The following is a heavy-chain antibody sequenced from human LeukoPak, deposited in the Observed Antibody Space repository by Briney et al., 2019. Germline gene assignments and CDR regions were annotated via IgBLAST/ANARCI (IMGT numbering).Heavy chain of an antibody. CDR1: GFTFSSYG. J-gene: IGHJ4*02. CDR2: ISYDGSNK. CDR3: AKDGEIDY. V-gene: IGHV3-30*18. Sequence: GGSLRLSCAASGFTFSSYGMHWVRQAPGKGLEWVAVISYDGSNKYYADSVKGRFTISRDNSKNTLYLQMNSLRAEDTAVYYCAKDGEIDYWGQGTLVAVSS.